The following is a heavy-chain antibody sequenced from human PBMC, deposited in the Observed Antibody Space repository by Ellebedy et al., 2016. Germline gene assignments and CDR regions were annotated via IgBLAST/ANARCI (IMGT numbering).Heavy chain of an antibody. CDR1: GFTFSSYA. D-gene: IGHD1-14*01. V-gene: IGHV3-23*01. Sequence: GESLKISXAASGFTFSSYAMSWVRQAPGKGLEWVSAISGSGGSTYYADSVKGRFTISRDNSKNTLYLQMNSLRAEDTAVYYCAKDTGGMDVWGQGTTFTVSS. CDR2: ISGSGGST. J-gene: IGHJ6*02. CDR3: AKDTGGMDV.